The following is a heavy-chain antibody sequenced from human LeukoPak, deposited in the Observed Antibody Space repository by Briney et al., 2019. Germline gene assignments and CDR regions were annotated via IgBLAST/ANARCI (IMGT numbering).Heavy chain of an antibody. Sequence: SGTLSLTCAVYGGSFSGYYWSWIRQPPGKGLEWIGEINHSGSTNYNQSLKSRVTISVDTSKNQFSLKLSSVTAADTAVYYCARAGITFGGVPFDYWGQGTLVTVSS. CDR3: ARAGITFGGVPFDY. V-gene: IGHV4-34*01. CDR1: GGSFSGYY. J-gene: IGHJ4*02. D-gene: IGHD3-16*01. CDR2: INHSGST.